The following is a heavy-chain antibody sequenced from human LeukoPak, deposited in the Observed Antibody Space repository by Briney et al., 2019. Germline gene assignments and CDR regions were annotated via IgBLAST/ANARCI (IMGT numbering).Heavy chain of an antibody. CDR1: GGSISPYY. D-gene: IGHD1-26*01. V-gene: IGHV4-59*08. CDR2: TYYSGNT. J-gene: IGHJ4*02. CDR3: ARHGGLGESYPRVFDY. Sequence: SETLSLTCSVSGGSISPYYWSWMRQPAGRGLEWIGYTYYSGNTNYNPSFRSRVTISIDTSKKQFSLKLSSVTAADTAVYYCARHGGLGESYPRVFDYWGRGILVTVSS.